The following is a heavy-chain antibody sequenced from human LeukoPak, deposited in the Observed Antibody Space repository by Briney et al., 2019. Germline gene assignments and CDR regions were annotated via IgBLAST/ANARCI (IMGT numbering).Heavy chain of an antibody. V-gene: IGHV1-2*02. CDR2: INPNTGDT. CDR1: GYTFSGYY. Sequence: ASVKVSCKSSGYTFSGYYMHWVRQAPGQGLEWMAWINPNTGDTNYPQKFQGRVTMTRDTSIRTVYMELTGVTSDDTAVYYCARAGSVWGSYRHDAFDIWGQGTMVTVSS. D-gene: IGHD3-16*02. J-gene: IGHJ3*02. CDR3: ARAGSVWGSYRHDAFDI.